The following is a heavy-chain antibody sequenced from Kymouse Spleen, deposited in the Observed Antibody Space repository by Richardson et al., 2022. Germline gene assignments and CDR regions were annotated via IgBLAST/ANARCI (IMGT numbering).Heavy chain of an antibody. CDR2: IRSKANSYAT. V-gene: IGHV3-73*02. Sequence: EVQLVESGGGLVQPGGSLKLSCAASGFTFSGSAMHWVRQASGKGLEWVGRIRSKANSYATAYAASVKGRFTISRDDSKNTAYLQMNSLKTEDTAVYYCTRHISGYFDYWGQGTLVTVSS. CDR3: TRHISGYFDY. J-gene: IGHJ4*02. D-gene: IGHD6-19*01. CDR1: GFTFSGSA.